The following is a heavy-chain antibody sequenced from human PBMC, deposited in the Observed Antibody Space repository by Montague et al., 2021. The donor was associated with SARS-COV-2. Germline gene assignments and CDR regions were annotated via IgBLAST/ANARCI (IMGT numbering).Heavy chain of an antibody. V-gene: IGHV4-34*01. CDR2: INHSGST. CDR1: GGSFSGYY. CDR3: ATYRLRDLVLMVNAHDAFDI. Sequence: SETLSLTCAVYGGSFSGYYWSWIRQPPGKGLEWIGEINHSGSTNXTPSLKSRVAISVDTSKNQLSLKLSFVTAADTAVYYCATYRLRDLVLMVNAHDAFDIWGQGTMVIVSS. J-gene: IGHJ3*02. D-gene: IGHD2-8*01.